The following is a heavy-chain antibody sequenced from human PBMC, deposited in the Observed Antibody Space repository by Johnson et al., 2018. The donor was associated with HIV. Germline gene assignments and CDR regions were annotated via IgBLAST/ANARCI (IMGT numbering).Heavy chain of an antibody. J-gene: IGHJ3*02. Sequence: QVQLVESGGGLVQPGGSLRLSCEASGFTFSSYAMSWVRQAPGKGLEWVAVISYDGSNKYYADSVKGRFTISRDNAKNSLYLQMNSLRAEDTAVYYCARPIARGASDIWGQGTMVTVSS. D-gene: IGHD3-10*01. CDR3: ARPIARGASDI. V-gene: IGHV3-30*04. CDR2: ISYDGSNK. CDR1: GFTFSSYA.